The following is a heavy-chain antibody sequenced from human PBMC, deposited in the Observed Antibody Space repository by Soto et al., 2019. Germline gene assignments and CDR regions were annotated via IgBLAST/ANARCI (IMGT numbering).Heavy chain of an antibody. CDR1: GYSISSGYH. Sequence: SETLSLTCAVSGYSISSGYHCGCIRQPPGKGLEWIGIINHSENTYYNPSLKSRVTMSVDTSKNQFSLNLSSVTAADTAIYYCAGRYSTTHRSFDYWGQGALVTVSS. CDR3: AGRYSTTHRSFDY. V-gene: IGHV4-38-2*01. CDR2: INHSENT. D-gene: IGHD5-12*01. J-gene: IGHJ4*02.